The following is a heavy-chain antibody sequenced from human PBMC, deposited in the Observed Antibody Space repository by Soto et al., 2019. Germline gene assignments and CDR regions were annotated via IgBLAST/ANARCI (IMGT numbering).Heavy chain of an antibody. CDR3: AREYSSGWYFDY. CDR1: GGSISSYY. V-gene: IGHV4-59*01. CDR2: IYYSGST. J-gene: IGHJ4*01. D-gene: IGHD6-19*01. Sequence: SETLSLTCTVSGGSISSYYWSWIRQPPGKGLEWIGYIYYSGSTNYNPSLKSRVTISVDTSKNQFSLKLSSVTAADTAVYYCAREYSSGWYFDYWGQGTLVTVSS.